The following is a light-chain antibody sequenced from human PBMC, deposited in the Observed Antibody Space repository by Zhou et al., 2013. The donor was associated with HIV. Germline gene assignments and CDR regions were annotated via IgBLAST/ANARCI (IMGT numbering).Light chain of an antibody. CDR1: QDISNY. Sequence: DIQMTQSPSSLSASVGDRVTITCQASQDISNYLNWYQLKPGKAPKLLIYDASNLETGVPSRFSGIGSGTDFTFTISSLQPEDIATYYCQQYDNLPITFGQGTRLEIK. CDR3: QQYDNLPIT. J-gene: IGKJ5*01. CDR2: DAS. V-gene: IGKV1-33*01.